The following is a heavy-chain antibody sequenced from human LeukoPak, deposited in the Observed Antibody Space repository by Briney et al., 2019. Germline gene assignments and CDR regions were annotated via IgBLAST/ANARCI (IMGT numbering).Heavy chain of an antibody. CDR2: ISSSSSTI. CDR3: ARGDVLRFLEWLFGGDY. J-gene: IGHJ4*02. D-gene: IGHD3-3*01. Sequence: GGSLRLSCAASGFTFSSYSMNWVRQAPGKGLEWVSYISSSSSTIYYADSVKGRFTISRDNAKNSLYLQMNSLRAEDTAVYYCARGDVLRFLEWLFGGDYWGQGTLVTVSS. CDR1: GFTFSSYS. V-gene: IGHV3-48*01.